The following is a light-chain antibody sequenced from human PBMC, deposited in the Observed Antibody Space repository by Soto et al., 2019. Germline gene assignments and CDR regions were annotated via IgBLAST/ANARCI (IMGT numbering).Light chain of an antibody. Sequence: QSVLTQPPSASGTPGQRVTISCSGSHSNIGTKAVKWFQQVPGAAPKSLIYKTDQRPSGVPDRFSGSKSGTSASLAISGLQPEDEADDYCASWDDSLNGVVFGVGTQLTVL. CDR2: KTD. V-gene: IGLV1-44*01. CDR1: HSNIGTKA. J-gene: IGLJ7*01. CDR3: ASWDDSLNGVV.